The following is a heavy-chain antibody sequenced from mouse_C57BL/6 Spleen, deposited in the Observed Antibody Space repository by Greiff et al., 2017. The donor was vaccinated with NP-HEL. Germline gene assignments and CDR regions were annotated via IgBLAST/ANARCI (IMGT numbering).Heavy chain of an antibody. CDR2: IWGDGST. V-gene: IGHV2-3*01. J-gene: IGHJ2*01. Sequence: VKVVGSRTGLGGPSQSLSIKCPFPGFLLPRYGVSWVRQPPGKGLEWLGVIWGDGSTNYHSALISRLSISKDNSKSQVFLKLNSLQTDDTATYYCAKEANWGFDYWGQGTTLTVSS. CDR1: GFLLPRYG. D-gene: IGHD4-1*01. CDR3: AKEANWGFDY.